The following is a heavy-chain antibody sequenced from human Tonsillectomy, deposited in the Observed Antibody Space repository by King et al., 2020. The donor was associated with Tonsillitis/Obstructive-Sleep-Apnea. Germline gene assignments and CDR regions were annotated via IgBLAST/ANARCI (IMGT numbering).Heavy chain of an antibody. D-gene: IGHD3-16*01. CDR2: ISAYNGDT. V-gene: IGHV1-18*01. Sequence: VQLVQSGPEVKKPGASVKVSCKASGYTFSNFGISWVRQASGQGPEWMGWISAYNGDTHYAQKLQGRVTMTTDTSTSTAYMELRSLRSDDTAVYYCARDVDYDDSVSVWGQGTMVTVSS. CDR3: ARDVDYDDSVSV. CDR1: GYTFSNFG. J-gene: IGHJ3*01.